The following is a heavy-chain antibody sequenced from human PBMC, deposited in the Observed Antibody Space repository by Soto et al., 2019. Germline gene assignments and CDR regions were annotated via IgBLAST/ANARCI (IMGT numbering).Heavy chain of an antibody. V-gene: IGHV3-74*01. CDR1: GFRVSDYW. CDR2: VSNEGSK. Sequence: EVQLVESEGGLVQPGGSLRLACAGSGFRVSDYWMHWVHQAPGKGLVWVSRVSNEGSKEYADFVKGRFTLSKDNAKNTLYLEMDSLSVEDTALYYCTATPRNGMGVWGQGTKVTVAS. CDR3: TATPRNGMGV. J-gene: IGHJ6*02.